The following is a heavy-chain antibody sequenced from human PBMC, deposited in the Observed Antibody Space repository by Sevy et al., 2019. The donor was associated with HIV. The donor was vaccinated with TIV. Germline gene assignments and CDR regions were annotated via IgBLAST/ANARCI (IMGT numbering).Heavy chain of an antibody. V-gene: IGHV3-30*18. CDR1: GFTFSSYG. Sequence: GGSLRLSCAASGFTFSSYGMHWVRQAPGKGLEWVAVISYDGSNKYYANSVKGRFTISRDNSKNTLYLQMNSLRAEDTAVYYCAKDPDYWGQGTLVSVSS. CDR3: AKDPDY. CDR2: ISYDGSNK. J-gene: IGHJ4*02.